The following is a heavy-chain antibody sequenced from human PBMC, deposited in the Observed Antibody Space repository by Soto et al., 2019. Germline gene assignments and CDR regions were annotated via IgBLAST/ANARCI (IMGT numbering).Heavy chain of an antibody. CDR3: ASNRAYATSFDY. Sequence: SETLSLTCTVSGGSISSYYWHWIRQAPGKGLEWIGYIYFIGSTNYNPSLKSRVTISVDTSKNQFSLNLDSVTAADTAVYYCASNRAYATSFDYWGQGTQVTVSS. CDR2: IYFIGST. J-gene: IGHJ4*02. V-gene: IGHV4-59*08. CDR1: GGSISSYY. D-gene: IGHD5-12*01.